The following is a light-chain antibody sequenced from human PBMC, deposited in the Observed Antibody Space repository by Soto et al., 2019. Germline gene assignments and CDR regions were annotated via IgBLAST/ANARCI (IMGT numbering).Light chain of an antibody. CDR1: SSDVGGYNY. V-gene: IGLV2-14*01. Sequence: QSALTQPASVSGSPGQSITISCTGTSSDVGGYNYVSWYQQHPGKAPKLMIYEVSNRPSGVSNRFSGSKSGHTASLTISGLQPEDEADYYCLSYTSANTRVFGGGTKLTVL. CDR2: EVS. CDR3: LSYTSANTRV. J-gene: IGLJ3*02.